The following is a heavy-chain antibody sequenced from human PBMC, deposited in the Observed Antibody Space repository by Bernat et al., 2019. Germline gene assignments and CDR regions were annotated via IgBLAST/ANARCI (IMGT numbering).Heavy chain of an antibody. CDR3: ARGGIAARIDY. CDR2: ISGSGGST. J-gene: IGHJ4*02. V-gene: IGHV3-23*01. D-gene: IGHD6-6*01. CDR1: GFTFSSYA. Sequence: EVQLLESGGGLVQPGGSLRLSCAASGFTFSSYAMSWVRQAPGKGLEWVSAISGSGGSTYYADSVKGRFAISRDNAKNTLYLQMNSLRAEDTAVYYCARGGIAARIDYWGQGTLVTVSS.